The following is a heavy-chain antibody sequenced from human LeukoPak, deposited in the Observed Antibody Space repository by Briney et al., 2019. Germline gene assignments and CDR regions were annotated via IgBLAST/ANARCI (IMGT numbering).Heavy chain of an antibody. Sequence: GGSLRLSCAASGFTFSDYWMNWIRQAPGKGLEWVARIMKDGNEKYYVESIKGRFTISRDNDKNALYLQMNGLRAEDTGVYYCARGHLDPWGQGTRVTVSS. J-gene: IGHJ5*02. CDR1: GFTFSDYW. V-gene: IGHV3-7*01. CDR2: IMKDGNEK. CDR3: ARGHLDP.